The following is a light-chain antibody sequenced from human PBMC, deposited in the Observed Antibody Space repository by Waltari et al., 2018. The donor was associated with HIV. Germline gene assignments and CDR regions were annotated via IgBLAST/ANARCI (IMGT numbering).Light chain of an antibody. CDR1: QSISSS. J-gene: IGKJ3*01. V-gene: IGKV1-39*01. CDR3: QQSYSTLFT. CDR2: AAS. Sequence: DIQMIQSPSSLSASVGDRVTITCRASQSISSSLNWYQQKPGKAPKLLIYAASSLQSGVPSRFSGSASGTDFTLTISSLQPEDFATYYCQQSYSTLFTFGPGTKVDIK.